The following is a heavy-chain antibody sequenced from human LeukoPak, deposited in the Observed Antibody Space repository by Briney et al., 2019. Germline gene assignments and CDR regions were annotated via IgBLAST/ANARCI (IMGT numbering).Heavy chain of an antibody. J-gene: IGHJ4*02. V-gene: IGHV3-23*01. CDR3: AKEGFDS. Sequence: GGSLRLSCAASGFTFSSCGMTWVRQAPGKGLEWVSSISGSDDGTYYADSVKGRFTISRDNSKNTLYLQMNSLRAEDTAVYYCAKEGFDSWGQGTLVTVSS. CDR2: ISGSDDGT. CDR1: GFTFSSCG.